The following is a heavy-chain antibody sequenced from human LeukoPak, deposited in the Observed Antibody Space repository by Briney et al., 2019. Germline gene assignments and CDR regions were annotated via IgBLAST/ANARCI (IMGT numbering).Heavy chain of an antibody. CDR3: AVVVAATGGVGWFDP. CDR1: GFTFSSYA. D-gene: IGHD2-15*01. J-gene: IGHJ5*02. Sequence: GGSLRPSCAASGFTFSSYAMSWVRQAPGKGLEWVSAISGSGGSTYYADSVKGRFTISRDNSKNTLYLQMNSLRAEDTAVYYCAVVVAATGGVGWFDPWGQGTLVTVSS. CDR2: ISGSGGST. V-gene: IGHV3-23*01.